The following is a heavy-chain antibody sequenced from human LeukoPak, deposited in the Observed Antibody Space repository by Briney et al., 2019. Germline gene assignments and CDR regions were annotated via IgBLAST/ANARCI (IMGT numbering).Heavy chain of an antibody. CDR1: GFTFSTYS. CDR3: AKVGDERFLEWLARGGYFDY. Sequence: QPGGSLRLSCAASGFTFSTYSMNWVRQAPGKGLEWVSAISGSGGSTYYADSVKGRFTISRDNSKNTLYLQMNSLRAEDTAVYYCAKVGDERFLEWLARGGYFDYWGQGTLVTVSS. D-gene: IGHD3-3*01. V-gene: IGHV3-23*01. J-gene: IGHJ4*02. CDR2: ISGSGGST.